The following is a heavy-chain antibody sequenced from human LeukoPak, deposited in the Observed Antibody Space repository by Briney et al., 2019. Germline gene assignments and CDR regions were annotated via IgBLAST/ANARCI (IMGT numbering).Heavy chain of an antibody. CDR1: GYTFTSYG. J-gene: IGHJ3*02. V-gene: IGHV1-18*03. D-gene: IGHD3-22*01. CDR2: ISAYNGNT. Sequence: ASVKVSCKASGYTFTSYGISWVRQAPGQGLERMGWISAYNGNTNYAQKLQGRVTMTTDTSASTAYMELSSLRSEDMAVYYCAREAPTHDSSGYYAGAFDIWGQGTMVTVSS. CDR3: AREAPTHDSSGYYAGAFDI.